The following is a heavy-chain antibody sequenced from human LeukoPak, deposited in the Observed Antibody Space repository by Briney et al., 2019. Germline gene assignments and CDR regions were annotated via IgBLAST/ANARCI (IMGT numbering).Heavy chain of an antibody. D-gene: IGHD6-13*01. J-gene: IGHJ6*02. Sequence: ASVKVFCKASGYTFTGYYMHWVRQAPGQGLEWMGWINPNSGGTNYAQKFQGWVTMTRDTSISTAYMELSRLRSDDTAVYYCARDWVAAAGPYYYYYGMDVWGQGTTVTVSS. CDR3: ARDWVAAAGPYYYYYGMDV. CDR1: GYTFTGYY. V-gene: IGHV1-2*04. CDR2: INPNSGGT.